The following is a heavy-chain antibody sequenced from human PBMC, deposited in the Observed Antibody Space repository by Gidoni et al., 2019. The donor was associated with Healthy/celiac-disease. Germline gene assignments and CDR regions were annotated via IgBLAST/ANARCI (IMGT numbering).Heavy chain of an antibody. Sequence: EVQLVESGGGLVQPGGSLRLSCAASGFTFSSYAMSWVRQAPGKGLEWVSAISGSGGSTYYADSVKGRFTISRDNSKNTLYLQMNSLRAEDTAVYYCAKDYYGSGFVSYYYGMDVWGQGTTVTVSS. CDR3: AKDYYGSGFVSYYYGMDV. CDR1: GFTFSSYA. J-gene: IGHJ6*02. V-gene: IGHV3-23*04. D-gene: IGHD3-10*01. CDR2: ISGSGGST.